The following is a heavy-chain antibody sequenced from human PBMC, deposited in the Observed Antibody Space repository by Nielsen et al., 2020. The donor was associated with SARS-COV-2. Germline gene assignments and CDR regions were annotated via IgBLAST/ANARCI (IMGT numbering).Heavy chain of an antibody. J-gene: IGHJ5*02. Sequence: GESLKISCAASGFTFDDYGMSWVRQAPGKGLEWVSGINWNGGSTGYADSVKGRFTISRDNAKNSLYLQMNSLRAEDTAVYYCAKVAGSPDVLLWFGGDNWFDPWGQGTLVTVSS. CDR2: INWNGGST. D-gene: IGHD3-10*01. CDR3: AKVAGSPDVLLWFGGDNWFDP. V-gene: IGHV3-20*04. CDR1: GFTFDDYG.